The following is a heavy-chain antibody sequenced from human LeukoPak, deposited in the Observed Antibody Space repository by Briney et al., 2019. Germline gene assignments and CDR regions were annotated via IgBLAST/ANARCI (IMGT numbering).Heavy chain of an antibody. CDR1: GFTFSSYS. CDR2: ISSSGSYI. Sequence: GGSLRLSCAASGFTFSSYSMNWVRQAPGKGLEGVSSISSSGSYIYYADSVKGRFTISRDNAKNSLYLQMSSLRAEDTAVYYCAREVGVVPGANHYYYYGMDVWGQGTTVTVSS. V-gene: IGHV3-21*01. J-gene: IGHJ6*02. CDR3: AREVGVVPGANHYYYYGMDV. D-gene: IGHD4/OR15-4a*01.